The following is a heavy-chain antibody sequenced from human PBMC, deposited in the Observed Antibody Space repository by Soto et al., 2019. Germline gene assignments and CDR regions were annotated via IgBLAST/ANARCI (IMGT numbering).Heavy chain of an antibody. V-gene: IGHV1-18*01. CDR1: GYTFTSYG. J-gene: IGHJ4*02. CDR2: ISAYNGNT. Sequence: GPVKVSCKASGYTFTSYGISWVRQAPGQGLEWMGWISAYNGNTNYAQKLQGRVTMTTDTSTSTAYMELRSLRSDDTAVYYCARRHYGDYSIDYWGQGTLVTVSS. CDR3: ARRHYGDYSIDY. D-gene: IGHD4-17*01.